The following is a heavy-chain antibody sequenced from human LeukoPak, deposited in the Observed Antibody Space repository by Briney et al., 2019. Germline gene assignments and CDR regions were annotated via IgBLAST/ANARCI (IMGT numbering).Heavy chain of an antibody. V-gene: IGHV4-30-4*08. CDR1: GGSISSGDYY. Sequence: SETLSLTCTVSGGSISSGDYYWSWIRQPPGKGLEWIGYIYYSGSTCYNPSLKSRVTISVDTSKNQFSLKLSSVTAADTAVYYCAGNLVATSSIDYWGQGTLVTVSS. CDR2: IYYSGST. D-gene: IGHD5-12*01. CDR3: AGNLVATSSIDY. J-gene: IGHJ4*02.